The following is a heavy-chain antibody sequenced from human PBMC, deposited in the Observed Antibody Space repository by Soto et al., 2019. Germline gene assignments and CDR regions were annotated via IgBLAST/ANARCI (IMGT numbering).Heavy chain of an antibody. V-gene: IGHV3-23*01. CDR2: ISGSGGST. CDR1: GFTFSSYA. Sequence: EVQLLESGGGLVQPGGSLRLSCAASGFTFSSYAMSWVRQAPGKGLEWVSAISGSGGSTYYADSVKGRFTISRDNSKNTLYLQMNSLRAEDTAVYYCEAGDTAYYYYHGMDVWGQGTTVTVSS. D-gene: IGHD3-16*01. CDR3: EAGDTAYYYYHGMDV. J-gene: IGHJ6*02.